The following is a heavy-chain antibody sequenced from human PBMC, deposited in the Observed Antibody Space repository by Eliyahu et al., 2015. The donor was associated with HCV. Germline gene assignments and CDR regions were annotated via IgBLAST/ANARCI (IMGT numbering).Heavy chain of an antibody. D-gene: IGHD6-19*01. CDR2: INPSGGST. J-gene: IGHJ4*02. CDR1: GYTFTSYY. Sequence: QVQLVQSGAEVKKPGASVKVSCKASGYTFTSYYXHWVRQAPGQGLEWMGIINPSGGSTSYAQKFQGRVTMTRDTSTSTVYMELSSLRSEDTAVYYCARDGISGQWLVQTRHILDYWGQGTLVTVSS. CDR3: ARDGISGQWLVQTRHILDY. V-gene: IGHV1-46*01.